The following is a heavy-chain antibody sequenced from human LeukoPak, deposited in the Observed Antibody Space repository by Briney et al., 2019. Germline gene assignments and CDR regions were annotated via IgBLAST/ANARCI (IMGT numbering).Heavy chain of an antibody. J-gene: IGHJ4*02. CDR2: ISNDGSIT. D-gene: IGHD4-11*01. V-gene: IGHV3-30*18. CDR1: GFSFSSYG. CDR3: AKSKSPYPMDYIFDF. Sequence: RGGSLRLSCAASGFSFSSYGMHWVRQAPGKGLEWVAVISNDGSITKYGDSVKGRFTISRDNSKNTLYVQMNSLRTDDAAVYYCAKSKSPYPMDYIFDFWGQGTLVTVSS.